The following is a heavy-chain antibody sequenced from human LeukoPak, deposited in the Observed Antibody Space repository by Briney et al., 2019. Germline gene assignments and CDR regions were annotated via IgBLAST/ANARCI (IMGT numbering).Heavy chain of an antibody. CDR1: GDSITSTIYY. CDR2: IYTSGGT. Sequence: SETLSLTCTVSGDSITSTIYYWSWIRQPAGKGLEWIGRIYTSGGTNYNPSLKSRVTMSVDTSKNQFSLKLSSVTAADTAVYYCARVNYYYYYMDVWGKGTTVTISS. J-gene: IGHJ6*03. V-gene: IGHV4-61*02. CDR3: ARVNYYYYYMDV.